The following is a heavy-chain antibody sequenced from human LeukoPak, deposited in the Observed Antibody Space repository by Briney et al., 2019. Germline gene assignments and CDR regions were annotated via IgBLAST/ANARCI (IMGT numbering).Heavy chain of an antibody. V-gene: IGHV3-23*01. Sequence: GGSLRLSCAASGFAFSSYAMSWVRQAPGKGLEWVSAISASGGSTYYADSVKGRFTISRDNSKNTLYLQMNSLRAEDTAVYYCAKGNWFGIYCSGAGCYYFDSWGQGTLVTVSS. CDR2: ISASGGST. CDR1: GFAFSSYA. CDR3: AKGNWFGIYCSGAGCYYFDS. D-gene: IGHD2-15*01. J-gene: IGHJ4*02.